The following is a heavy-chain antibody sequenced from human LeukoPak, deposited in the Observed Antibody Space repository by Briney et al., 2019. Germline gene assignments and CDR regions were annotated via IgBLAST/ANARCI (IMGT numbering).Heavy chain of an antibody. Sequence: ASVKVSCKASGGTFSSYAISWVRQAPGQGLEWMGRIIPIFGLANYAQKFQGRVTITEYKSTSTAYMELSSLKSEDTAVYYCAVRRLQLESLCDYWGQGTLVTVSS. V-gene: IGHV1-69*04. J-gene: IGHJ4*02. CDR1: GGTFSSYA. CDR3: AVRRLQLESLCDY. D-gene: IGHD5-24*01. CDR2: IIPIFGLA.